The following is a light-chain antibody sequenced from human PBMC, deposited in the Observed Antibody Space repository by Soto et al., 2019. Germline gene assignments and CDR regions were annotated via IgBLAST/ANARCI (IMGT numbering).Light chain of an antibody. CDR2: KDS. CDR3: QSADSSLTWV. J-gene: IGLJ3*02. Sequence: SYELTQPPSVSVSPGQTARITCSGDALSNEYAYWYQQKSGQAPVLVIYKDSERPSGIPERFSGSSSETTVTLTISGVQAEDEADYYCQSADSSLTWVFGGGTKLTVL. CDR1: ALSNEY. V-gene: IGLV3-25*03.